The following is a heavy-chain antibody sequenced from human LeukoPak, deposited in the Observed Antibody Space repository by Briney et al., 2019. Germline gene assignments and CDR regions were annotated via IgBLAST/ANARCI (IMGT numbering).Heavy chain of an antibody. D-gene: IGHD3-22*01. CDR3: ARVGSYDSSGYPPFDY. CDR1: GGSISDYY. J-gene: IGHJ4*02. Sequence: SETLSLTCTVSGGSISDYYWSWIRQPPGKGLEWMGYVYYSWSTNYNPSLKSRVTISVDTSKNQSSLKLSSVTAADTAVYYCARVGSYDSSGYPPFDYWGQGTLVTVSS. CDR2: VYYSWST. V-gene: IGHV4-59*01.